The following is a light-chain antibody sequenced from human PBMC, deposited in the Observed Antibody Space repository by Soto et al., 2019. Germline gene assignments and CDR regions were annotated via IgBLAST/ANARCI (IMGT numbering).Light chain of an antibody. J-gene: IGKJ1*01. V-gene: IGKV1-5*01. CDR2: DAS. CDR3: QQYDTYWT. CDR1: QSITNW. Sequence: DIQMTQSPSSLSASVGDRVTITCRASQSITNWLAWYQQKPGKAPKLLIYDASSLESGVPSRFSGGGFGTEFTLTIFSLQPDDFATYYCQQYDTYWTFXQGTKPDIK.